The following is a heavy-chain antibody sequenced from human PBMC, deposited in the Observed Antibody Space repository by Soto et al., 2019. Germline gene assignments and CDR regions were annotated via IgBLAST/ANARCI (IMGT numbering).Heavy chain of an antibody. CDR3: ARAFDDSSGYYGGLGY. CDR1: GASISKGDYY. D-gene: IGHD3-22*01. J-gene: IGHJ4*02. CDR2: IYYSGST. V-gene: IGHV4-30-4*02. Sequence: PSDTLSLTCTVSGASISKGDYYWSWIRQPPGKGLEWIGYIYYSGSTYYNSSLKSRLTISIDTSKNQLSLKLNSVTVADTAVYYCARAFDDSSGYYGGLGYWGQGTLVTVSS.